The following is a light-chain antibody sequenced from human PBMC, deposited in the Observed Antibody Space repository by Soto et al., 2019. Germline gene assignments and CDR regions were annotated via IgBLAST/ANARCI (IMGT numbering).Light chain of an antibody. CDR1: SSNIGAGYD. CDR3: QSYDSTLDASYV. V-gene: IGLV1-40*01. Sequence: QLVLTQPPSVSGAPGQRVTISCTGSSSNIGAGYDVHWYQQLPGTAPKLLIYGNNNRPSGVPDRFSGSKSGASASLAITGLQAEDEADYYCQSYDSTLDASYVFGTGTKLTVL. CDR2: GNN. J-gene: IGLJ1*01.